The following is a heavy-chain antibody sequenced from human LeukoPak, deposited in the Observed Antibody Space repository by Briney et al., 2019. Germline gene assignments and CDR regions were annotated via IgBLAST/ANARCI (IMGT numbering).Heavy chain of an antibody. D-gene: IGHD3-10*01. CDR1: GFTFSSYA. Sequence: GGSLRLSCAASGFTFSSYAMSWVRQAPGKGLEWVSAISGSGGSTYYADSVKGRFTISRDNSKNTLYLQMNSLRAEDTAVYYCVKTVTGSGSYYFDYWGQGTLVTVSS. CDR3: VKTVTGSGSYYFDY. V-gene: IGHV3-23*01. J-gene: IGHJ4*02. CDR2: ISGSGGST.